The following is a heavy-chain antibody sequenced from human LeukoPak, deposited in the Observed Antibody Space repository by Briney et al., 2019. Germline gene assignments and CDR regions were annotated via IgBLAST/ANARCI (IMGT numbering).Heavy chain of an antibody. D-gene: IGHD3-16*02. Sequence: ASVKVSCKASGYTFTGYYMHWVRQAPGKGLEWMGGFDPEDGETIYAQKFQGRVTMTEDTSTDTAYMELSSLRSEDTAVYYCARTPDYGSGELSGAFDIWGQGTMVTVSS. J-gene: IGHJ3*02. V-gene: IGHV1-24*01. CDR2: FDPEDGET. CDR3: ARTPDYGSGELSGAFDI. CDR1: GYTFTGYY.